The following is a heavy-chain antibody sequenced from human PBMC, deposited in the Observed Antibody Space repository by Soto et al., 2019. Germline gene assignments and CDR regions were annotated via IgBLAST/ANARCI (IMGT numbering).Heavy chain of an antibody. CDR2: IYYSGST. J-gene: IGHJ4*02. V-gene: IGHV4-39*01. CDR1: GGSTSSSSYY. CDR3: ARSYSSSWYGGYFDY. D-gene: IGHD6-13*01. Sequence: SETLSLTCTVSGGSTSSSSYYWGWIRQPPGKGLEWIGSIYYSGSTYYNPSLKSRVTISVDTSKNQFSLKLSSVTAADTAVYYCARSYSSSWYGGYFDYWGQGTLVTVSS.